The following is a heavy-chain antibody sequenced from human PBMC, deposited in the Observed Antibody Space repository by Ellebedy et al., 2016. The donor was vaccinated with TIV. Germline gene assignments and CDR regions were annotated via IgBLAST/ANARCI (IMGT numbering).Heavy chain of an antibody. J-gene: IGHJ4*02. CDR2: IWYDGSNK. CDR3: ARALITATGTIDY. CDR1: RFTFSSYG. D-gene: IGHD6-13*01. Sequence: GESLKISXAASRFTFSSYGMHWVRQAPGKGLHWVATIWYDGSNKYYADSVKGRFTISRDDSKNTLYLQMNSLRAEDTAVYYCARALITATGTIDYWGQGTLVTVSS. V-gene: IGHV3-33*01.